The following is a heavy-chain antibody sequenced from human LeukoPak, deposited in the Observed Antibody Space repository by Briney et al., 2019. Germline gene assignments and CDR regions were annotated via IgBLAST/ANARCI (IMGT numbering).Heavy chain of an antibody. Sequence: PGGSLRLSCAASGFTFSSYWMSWVRQAPGKGLEWVANIKQDGSEKYYVDSVKGRFTISRDNAKNSLYLQMNSLRAEDTAVYYCARDFFSERTPFDYWGQGTLVTVSS. D-gene: IGHD3-3*01. V-gene: IGHV3-7*01. CDR2: IKQDGSEK. CDR3: ARDFFSERTPFDY. CDR1: GFTFSSYW. J-gene: IGHJ4*02.